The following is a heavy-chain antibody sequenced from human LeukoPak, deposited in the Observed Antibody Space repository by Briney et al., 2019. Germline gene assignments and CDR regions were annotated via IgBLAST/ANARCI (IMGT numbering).Heavy chain of an antibody. V-gene: IGHV5-51*01. CDR2: IYLGDSET. CDR1: EYTFTTYW. CDR3: ATTLYSGIYGDAFDI. Sequence: GESLKISCQGSEYTFTTYWIGWVRQMPGKGLEWMGIIYLGDSETRYSPSFQGQVTISADKSISTAYLQWSSLKASDTAKYYCATTLYSGIYGDAFDIWGQGTMVTVSS. D-gene: IGHD1-26*01. J-gene: IGHJ3*02.